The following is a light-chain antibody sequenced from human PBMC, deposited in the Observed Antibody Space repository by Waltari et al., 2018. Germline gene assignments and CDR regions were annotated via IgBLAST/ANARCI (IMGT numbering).Light chain of an antibody. CDR1: SGSIASHY. V-gene: IGLV6-57*01. J-gene: IGLJ2*01. CDR3: QSYDSSSVV. Sequence: NFMLTQPHSVSESPGKTVTISCTRSSGSIASHYVPWYQQRPGSSPTTVIYEYNQRPSGVPDRFSGSIDSSSNSASLTISGLKTEDEADYYCQSYDSSSVVFGGGTKLTVL. CDR2: EYN.